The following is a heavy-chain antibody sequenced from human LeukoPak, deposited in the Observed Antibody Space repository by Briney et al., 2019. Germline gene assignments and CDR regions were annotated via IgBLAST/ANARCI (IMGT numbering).Heavy chain of an antibody. CDR1: GGSFSGYY. CDR3: ARVKRHYRIGYSSSRSWHDY. J-gene: IGHJ4*02. CDR2: INHSGST. D-gene: IGHD6-13*01. V-gene: IGHV4-34*01. Sequence: SETLSLTCAVYGGSFSGYYWSWIRQPPGKGLEWIGEINHSGSTNYNPSLKSRVTISVDTSKNQFSLKLSSVTAADTAVYYCARVKRHYRIGYSSSRSWHDYWGQGTLVTVSS.